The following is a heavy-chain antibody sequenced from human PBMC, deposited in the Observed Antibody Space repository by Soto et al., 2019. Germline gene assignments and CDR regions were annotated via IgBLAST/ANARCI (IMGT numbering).Heavy chain of an antibody. CDR3: ERGSQIQRAFNTAHHQIDY. CDR1: GGSFSGYY. D-gene: IGHD5-18*01. V-gene: IGHV4-34*01. J-gene: IGHJ4*02. CDR2: INHSGST. Sequence: SETLSLTCSVYGGSFSGYYWSWIRQPPGKGLEWIGEINHSGSTNYNPSLKSRVTISVDTSKNQFSLKLSSVTAADTAVYYCERGSQIQRAFNTAHHQIDYWGQGTLVTVSS.